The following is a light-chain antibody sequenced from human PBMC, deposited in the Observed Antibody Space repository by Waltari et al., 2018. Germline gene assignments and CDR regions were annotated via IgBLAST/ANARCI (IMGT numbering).Light chain of an antibody. Sequence: QSALTQPASVSGSPGQSIAISCTGSSNDIGSYDFVSWFQQEPGKAPKLIIYETNKRPSGVSDRFSGSKSGNTASLTISGLQAEDEADYYCCSYTGPTCYVFGPATKVTVL. CDR1: SNDIGSYDF. CDR3: CSYTGPTCYV. CDR2: ETN. V-gene: IGLV2-23*01. J-gene: IGLJ1*01.